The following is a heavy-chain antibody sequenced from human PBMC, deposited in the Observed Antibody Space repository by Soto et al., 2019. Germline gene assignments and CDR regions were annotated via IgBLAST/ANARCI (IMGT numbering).Heavy chain of an antibody. J-gene: IGHJ6*02. CDR3: ASDYSGYSADPEYYGVEV. Sequence: PSETMSLTCSVSGGSVTLTSYYLGWIRQPPGKGLEWIGNVYYSGSTNYNPSLKSRVTISVDTSKNQYSLSLKSVTAADTAVYYCASDYSGYSADPEYYGVEVWGQGTTVTVSS. CDR1: GGSVTLTSYY. V-gene: IGHV4-39*01. CDR2: VYYSGST. D-gene: IGHD3-22*01.